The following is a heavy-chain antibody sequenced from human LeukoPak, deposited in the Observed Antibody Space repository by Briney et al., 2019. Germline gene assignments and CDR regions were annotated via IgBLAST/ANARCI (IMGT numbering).Heavy chain of an antibody. CDR3: ASTLPDIAVAARAFDI. CDR2: IKQDGSEK. D-gene: IGHD6-19*01. V-gene: IGHV3-7*01. J-gene: IGHJ3*02. CDR1: GFTFSSYW. Sequence: GGSLRLSCAASGFTFSSYWMSWVRQAPGKGLEWVANIKQDGSEKYYVDSVKGRFTISRDNAKNSLYLQMNSLRAEDTAVYYCASTLPDIAVAARAFDIWGQGTMVTVSS.